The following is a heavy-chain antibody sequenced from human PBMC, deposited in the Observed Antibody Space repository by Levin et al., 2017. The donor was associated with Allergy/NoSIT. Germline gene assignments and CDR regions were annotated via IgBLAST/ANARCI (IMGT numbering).Heavy chain of an antibody. J-gene: IGHJ4*02. Sequence: SGGSLRLSCAASGFTFSSYAMSWVRQAPGKGLEWVSAISGSGGSTYYADSVKGRFTISRDNSKNTLYLQMNSLRAEDTAVYYCAKTVCSGGSCIHEYYFDYWGQGTLVTVSS. V-gene: IGHV3-23*01. CDR2: ISGSGGST. D-gene: IGHD2-15*01. CDR3: AKTVCSGGSCIHEYYFDY. CDR1: GFTFSSYA.